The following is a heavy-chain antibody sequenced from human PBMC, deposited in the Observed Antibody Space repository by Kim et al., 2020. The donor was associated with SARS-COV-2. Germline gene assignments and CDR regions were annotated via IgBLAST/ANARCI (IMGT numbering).Heavy chain of an antibody. J-gene: IGHJ6*01. D-gene: IGHD2-2*01. V-gene: IGHV4-59*08. Sequence: SETLSLTCTVSGGSISSYYWSWIRQPQGQGLGWVGFIYYSGSSNYNSTLKSRSTITVATYTNQFYLKLSSVTAAATAAYYCERCVVVIPAWGGYYGRD. CDR3: ERCVVVIPAWGGYYGRD. CDR2: IYYSGSS. CDR1: GGSISSYY.